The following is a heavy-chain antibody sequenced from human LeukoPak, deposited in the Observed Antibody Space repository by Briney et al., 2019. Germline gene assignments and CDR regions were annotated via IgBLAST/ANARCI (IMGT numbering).Heavy chain of an antibody. V-gene: IGHV3-48*03. D-gene: IGHD1-26*01. CDR1: GFTFSSYE. CDR2: ISSSGSTI. Sequence: TGGSLRLSCAASGFTFSSYEMDWVRQAPGKGLEWVSYISSSGSTIYYADSVRGRFTIFRDDAKNSLYLQMNSLRAEDTAVYYCARHSEVGINDAFDFWGQGTKVTVSS. CDR3: ARHSEVGINDAFDF. J-gene: IGHJ3*01.